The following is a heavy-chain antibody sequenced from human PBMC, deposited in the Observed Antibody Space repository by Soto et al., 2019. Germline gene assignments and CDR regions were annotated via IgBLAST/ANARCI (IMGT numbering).Heavy chain of an antibody. CDR1: GYTFTSYY. V-gene: IGHV1-46*01. CDR2: INPSGGST. CDR3: ARNRFGSGYPQAPDFDY. Sequence: ASVKVSCKASGYTFTSYYMHWVRQAPGQGLEWMGIINPSGGSTSYAQKFQGRVTMTRDTSTSTVYMELSSLRSEDTAVYYCARNRFGSGYPQAPDFDYGGKETLFPVPS. D-gene: IGHD3-3*01. J-gene: IGHJ4*02.